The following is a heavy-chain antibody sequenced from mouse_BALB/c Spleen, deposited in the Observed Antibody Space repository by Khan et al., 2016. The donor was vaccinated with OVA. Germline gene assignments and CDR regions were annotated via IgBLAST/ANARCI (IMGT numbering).Heavy chain of an antibody. D-gene: IGHD1-1*01. J-gene: IGHJ4*01. CDR1: GDSFSDYA. V-gene: IGHV1S137*01. CDR3: ARRDFLLLLPGIDY. CDR2: ISIYNGNT. Sequence: QVQLKQSGPEVVRPGVSVKISCKGSGDSFSDYAMHWVKQSHAESLEWIGVISIYNGNTNYNQKFKGKATMTVNKSSSTAYKEFARLTSVVSAIYYCARRDFLLLLPGIDYWGQGTSVTVSS.